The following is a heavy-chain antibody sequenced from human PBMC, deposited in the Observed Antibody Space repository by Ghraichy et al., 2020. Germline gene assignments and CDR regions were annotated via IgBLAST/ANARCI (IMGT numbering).Heavy chain of an antibody. CDR2: IYYSGST. D-gene: IGHD2-15*01. CDR3: ARGSCSGGSCYPNLGY. CDR1: GGSISSSSYY. Sequence: SQTLSLTCTVSGGSISSSSYYWGWIRQPPGKGLEWIGSIYYSGSTYYNPSLKSRVTISVDTSKNQFSLKLSSVTAADTAVYYCARGSCSGGSCYPNLGYWGQGTLVTVSS. J-gene: IGHJ4*02. V-gene: IGHV4-39*07.